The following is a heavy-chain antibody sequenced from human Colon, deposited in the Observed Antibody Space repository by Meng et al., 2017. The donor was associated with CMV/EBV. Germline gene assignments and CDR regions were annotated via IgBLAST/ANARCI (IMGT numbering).Heavy chain of an antibody. Sequence: GESLKISCAASGFTFSTSWMTWVRQAPGKGLELVANMSPAENEYSYGDSVEGRFTMSRDNAKDSLYLDMTGLRADDTAVYFCATDFGWYRRIYWGQGTLVTVSS. CDR2: MSPAENEY. CDR3: ATDFGWYRRIY. D-gene: IGHD6-19*01. J-gene: IGHJ4*01. CDR1: GFTFSTSW. V-gene: IGHV3-7*03.